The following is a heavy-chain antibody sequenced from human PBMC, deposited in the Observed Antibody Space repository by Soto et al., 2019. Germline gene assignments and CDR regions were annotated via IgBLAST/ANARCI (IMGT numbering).Heavy chain of an antibody. V-gene: IGHV4-61*01. Sequence: QVQLQESGPGLVKPSETLSLTCTVSGGSVSSGSYYWSWIRQPPGKGLEWIGYIYYSGSTNYNPSLKSRVTISVDTSKNQFSLKLSSVTAADTAVYYRARARGAKEFDYWGQGTLVTVSS. D-gene: IGHD1-26*01. CDR3: ARARGAKEFDY. CDR2: IYYSGST. CDR1: GGSVSSGSYY. J-gene: IGHJ4*02.